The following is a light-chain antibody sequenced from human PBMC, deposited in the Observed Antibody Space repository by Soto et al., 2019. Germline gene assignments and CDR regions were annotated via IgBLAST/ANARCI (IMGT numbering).Light chain of an antibody. V-gene: IGKV1D-16*01. J-gene: IGKJ1*01. CDR3: QHYNSYSEA. Sequence: DIQMTQSPSSVSASVGDRVSITCRASQGISNWLAWYQQKPGRAPKLLIYAASSLQSGVSSRFSGSGSGTEFTPTISSLQPDDFATYYCQHYNSYSEAFGQGTKVDIK. CDR2: AAS. CDR1: QGISNW.